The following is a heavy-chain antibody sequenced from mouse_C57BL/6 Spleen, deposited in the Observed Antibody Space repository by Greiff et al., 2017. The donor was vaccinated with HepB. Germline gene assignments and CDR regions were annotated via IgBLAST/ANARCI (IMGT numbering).Heavy chain of an antibody. CDR1: GYTFTDYE. D-gene: IGHD3-3*01. CDR2: IDPETGGT. CDR3: TRSGLGSAWFAY. J-gene: IGHJ3*01. V-gene: IGHV1-15*01. Sequence: QVQLKQSGAELVRPGASVTLSCKASGYTFTDYEMHWVKQTPVHGLEWIGAIDPETGGTAYNQKFKGKAILTADKSSSTAYMELRSLTSEDSAVYYCTRSGLGSAWFAYWGQGTLVTVSA.